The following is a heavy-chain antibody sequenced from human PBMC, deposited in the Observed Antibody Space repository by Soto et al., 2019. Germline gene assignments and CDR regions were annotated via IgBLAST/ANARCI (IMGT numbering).Heavy chain of an antibody. CDR2: LSGSGAT. V-gene: IGHV3-23*01. CDR1: GFTFINYA. J-gene: IGHJ5*02. CDR3: GRALDFWRCAITSARFDP. D-gene: IGHD3-3*01. Sequence: EVQLLESGGGLVQPGGSLRLSCATSGFTFINYALTWVRQAPGRGLEWVSALSGSGATYYADSVKGRFTISRDNPENTLYLEMDRRSAEDTAIYYCGRALDFWRCAITSARFDPWGQGTLVAVSS.